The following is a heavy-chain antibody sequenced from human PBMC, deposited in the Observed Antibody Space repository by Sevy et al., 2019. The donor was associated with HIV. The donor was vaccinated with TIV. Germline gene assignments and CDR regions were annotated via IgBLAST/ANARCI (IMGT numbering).Heavy chain of an antibody. D-gene: IGHD6-19*01. J-gene: IGHJ4*02. Sequence: GGSLRLSCAASGFSFNTHDMHWVRQAPGKGLDWVALISYDGRAKYYADSVKGRFTVSRDDSKNTLYLQMNSLRLEDSAVYYCAREGGHTSAWTPGKYWGQGTQVTVSS. CDR2: ISYDGRAK. CDR1: GFSFNTHD. V-gene: IGHV3-30*04. CDR3: AREGGHTSAWTPGKY.